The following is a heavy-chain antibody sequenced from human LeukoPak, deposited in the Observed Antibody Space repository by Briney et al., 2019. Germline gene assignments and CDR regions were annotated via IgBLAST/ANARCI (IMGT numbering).Heavy chain of an antibody. CDR2: IYYSGST. D-gene: IGHD6-19*01. J-gene: IGHJ4*02. V-gene: IGHV4-31*03. CDR3: ARAGIAVAGSPGLDY. CDR1: GGPISSGGYY. Sequence: KASETLSLTCTVSGGPISSGGYYWSWIRQHPGKGLEWIGYIYYSGSTHYNPSLKSRVTISVDTSKNQFSLKLSSVTAADTAVYYCARAGIAVAGSPGLDYWGQGTLVTVSS.